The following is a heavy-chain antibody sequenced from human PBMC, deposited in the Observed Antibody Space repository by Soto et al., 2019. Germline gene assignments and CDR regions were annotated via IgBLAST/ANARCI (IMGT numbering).Heavy chain of an antibody. J-gene: IGHJ5*02. CDR2: IYYSGST. Sequence: SETLSLTCTVSGGSISSYYWSWIRLPPGKGLEWIGYIYYSGSTNYNPFLKSRVTMSVDMSKNQFSLTLSSVTAADTAVYYCTRGKGTAMAYNWFDPWGQGTLVTVSS. V-gene: IGHV4-59*01. D-gene: IGHD5-18*01. CDR3: TRGKGTAMAYNWFDP. CDR1: GGSISSYY.